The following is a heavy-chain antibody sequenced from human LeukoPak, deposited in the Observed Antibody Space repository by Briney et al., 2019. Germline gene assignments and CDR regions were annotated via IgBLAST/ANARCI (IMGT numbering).Heavy chain of an antibody. J-gene: IGHJ4*02. CDR2: ISAYNGNT. CDR3: ARGRAAAGYFDY. V-gene: IGHV1-18*01. CDR1: GYTFTSYG. D-gene: IGHD6-13*01. Sequence: ASVKVSCKASGYTFTSYGISWVRQAPGQGLEWMGWISAYNGNTNYAQKLQGRVSMTTDTSTSTAYMELRSLRSDDTAAYYCARGRAAAGYFDYWGQGTLVTVSS.